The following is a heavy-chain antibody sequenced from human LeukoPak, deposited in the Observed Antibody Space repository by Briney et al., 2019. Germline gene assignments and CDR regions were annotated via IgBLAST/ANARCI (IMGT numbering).Heavy chain of an antibody. CDR2: FCLGRDT. D-gene: IGHD1-14*01. CDR1: GDSVTNDFV. V-gene: IGHV4-38-2*02. Sequence: PSETLSLTCTVSGDSVTNDFVWGWVRQPPGKELEWIGSFCLGRDTYYRPSLKSRVTISVDTSKNQFSLNLNSVTAADTAVYYCARWASISREPGGFFDNWGQGTLVTVSS. J-gene: IGHJ4*02. CDR3: ARWASISREPGGFFDN.